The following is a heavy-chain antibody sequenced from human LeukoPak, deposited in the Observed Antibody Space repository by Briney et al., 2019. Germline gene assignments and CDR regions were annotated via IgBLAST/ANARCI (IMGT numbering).Heavy chain of an antibody. CDR3: ARVFSYCSGGSCYPKEDYFDY. D-gene: IGHD2-15*01. CDR2: IIPILGIA. CDR1: GGTFSSYT. Sequence: SVKVSCKASGGTFSSYTISWVRQAPGQGLEWMGRIIPILGIANYAQKFQGRVTITTDESTSTAYMELSSLRSGDTAVYYCARVFSYCSGGSCYPKEDYFDYWGQGTLVTVSS. V-gene: IGHV1-69*16. J-gene: IGHJ4*02.